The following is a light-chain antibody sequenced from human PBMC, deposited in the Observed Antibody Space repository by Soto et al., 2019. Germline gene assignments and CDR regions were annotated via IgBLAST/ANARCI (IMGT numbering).Light chain of an antibody. CDR2: DAS. CDR1: QSISSW. CDR3: QQYYVYSGT. J-gene: IGKJ1*01. Sequence: DIQMTQSPSTLSASVGDRVTITCRASQSISSWLAWYQQKPGKAPELLIYDASSLASGVPSRFTGSGSGTEFTLTISSLQPDDFATYFCQQYYVYSGTFGQGTKVDI. V-gene: IGKV1-5*01.